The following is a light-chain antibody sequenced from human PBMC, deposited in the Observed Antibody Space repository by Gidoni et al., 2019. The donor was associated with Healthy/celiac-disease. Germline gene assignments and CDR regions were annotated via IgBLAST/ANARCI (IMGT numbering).Light chain of an antibody. J-gene: IGKJ1*01. Sequence: EIVLTQSPGTLSFSPGERATLSCRASQSVSSSYLAWYQQKPGQAPRLLIYGASSRATGIPGRFSGSGSRTDITLTSSRQEHEDVAVYCCKQYGSSRTFGQGTKVEIK. CDR2: GAS. V-gene: IGKV3-20*01. CDR3: KQYGSSRT. CDR1: QSVSSSY.